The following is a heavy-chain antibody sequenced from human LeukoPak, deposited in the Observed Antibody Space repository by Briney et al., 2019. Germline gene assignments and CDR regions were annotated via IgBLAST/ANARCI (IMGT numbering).Heavy chain of an antibody. Sequence: GGSLRLSCAASGFTFSDYYMNWIRQAPGKGLEWVSYISRSGSTIYYADSVKGRFTISRDNAKNSLYLQMNSLRAEDTSVYYCAGGNYDFWSGYYPVLYWGQGTLVTVSS. CDR1: GFTFSDYY. CDR3: AGGNYDFWSGYYPVLY. D-gene: IGHD3-3*01. J-gene: IGHJ4*02. CDR2: ISRSGSTI. V-gene: IGHV3-11*04.